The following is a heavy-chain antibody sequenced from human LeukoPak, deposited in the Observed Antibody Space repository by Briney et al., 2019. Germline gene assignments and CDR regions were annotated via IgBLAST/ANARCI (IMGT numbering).Heavy chain of an antibody. D-gene: IGHD3-22*01. V-gene: IGHV1-2*02. CDR1: GYTFTGYY. Sequence: VKVSCKASGYTFTGYYMHWVRQAPGQGLEWMGWINPNSGGTNYAQKFQGRVTMTRDTSISTAYMELSRLRSDDTAVYYCARDYYDSSGYCNYWGQGTLVTVSS. J-gene: IGHJ4*02. CDR2: INPNSGGT. CDR3: ARDYYDSSGYCNY.